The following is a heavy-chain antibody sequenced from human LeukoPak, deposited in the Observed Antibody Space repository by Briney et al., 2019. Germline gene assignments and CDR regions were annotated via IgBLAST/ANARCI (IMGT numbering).Heavy chain of an antibody. V-gene: IGHV1-69*05. CDR1: GGTFSSYA. D-gene: IGHD3-10*01. J-gene: IGHJ4*02. CDR3: ARDLYYFGSGSSYTTLDY. Sequence: SVKVSCKASGGTFSSYAISWVRQAPGQGLEWMGGIIPIFGTANYAQKFQGRVAMTRDTSTSTVYMELNSLRSEDTAVYYCARDLYYFGSGSSYTTLDYWGQGARVTVSS. CDR2: IIPIFGTA.